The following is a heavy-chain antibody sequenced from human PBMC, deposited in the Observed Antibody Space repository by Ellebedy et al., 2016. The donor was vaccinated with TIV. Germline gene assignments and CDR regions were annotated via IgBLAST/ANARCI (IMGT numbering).Heavy chain of an antibody. V-gene: IGHV1-2*02. CDR2: INPNSGGT. CDR3: AVGPGDFWSGYVYYYYYYMDV. J-gene: IGHJ6*03. CDR1: GYTFTGYY. Sequence: ASVKVSCXASGYTFTGYYMHWVRQAPGQGLEWMGWINPNSGGTNYAQKLQGRVTMTRDTSTSTVYMELSSLRSEDTAVYYCAVGPGDFWSGYVYYYYYYMDVWGKGTTVTVSS. D-gene: IGHD3-3*01.